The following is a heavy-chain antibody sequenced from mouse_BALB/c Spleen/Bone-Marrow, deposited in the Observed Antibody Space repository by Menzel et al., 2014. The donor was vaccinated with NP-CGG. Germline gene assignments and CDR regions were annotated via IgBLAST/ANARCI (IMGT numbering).Heavy chain of an antibody. CDR3: ARVYGWYFDV. CDR1: GFTFSSYG. V-gene: IGHV5-6-3*01. D-gene: IGHD1-1*01. Sequence: EVQRVESGGGLVQPGGSLKLSCVASGFTFSSYGMSWVRQTPDKRLELVATINNNGGSTYYPDSVKGQFTISRDNAKNTLYLQMSSLKSEDTAMYYCARVYGWYFDV. J-gene: IGHJ1*01. CDR2: INNNGGST.